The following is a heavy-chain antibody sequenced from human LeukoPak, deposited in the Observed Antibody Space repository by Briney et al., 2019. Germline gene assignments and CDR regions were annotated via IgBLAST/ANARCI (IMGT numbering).Heavy chain of an antibody. Sequence: ASVKVSCKASGYTFTSYYMHWVRQAPGQVLEWMGLINPDGGNTNYAQNFQGRVTLTRDTSTSTVYMELSSLRSADTAIYYCARSRDGYHDAYDLWGQGTVVTVPS. CDR3: ARSRDGYHDAYDL. CDR1: GYTFTSYY. D-gene: IGHD5-24*01. CDR2: INPDGGNT. V-gene: IGHV1-46*01. J-gene: IGHJ3*01.